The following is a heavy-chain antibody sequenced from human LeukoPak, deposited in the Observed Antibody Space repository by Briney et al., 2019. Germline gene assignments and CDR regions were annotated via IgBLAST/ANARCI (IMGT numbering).Heavy chain of an antibody. CDR2: ISAYNGNT. CDR3: ARADYGDYLYYFDY. Sequence: ASVKVSCTASGYTFTSYGISWVRQAPGQGLEWMGWISAYNGNTNYSQTLQGRVTMTTAQSTSTAYMELRSLRSDDTAVYYCARADYGDYLYYFDYWGQGTLVTVSS. V-gene: IGHV1-18*01. CDR1: GYTFTSYG. J-gene: IGHJ4*02. D-gene: IGHD4-17*01.